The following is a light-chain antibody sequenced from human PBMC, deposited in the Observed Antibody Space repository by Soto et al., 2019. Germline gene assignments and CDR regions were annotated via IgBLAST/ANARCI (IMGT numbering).Light chain of an antibody. CDR1: SSVVGGYNY. CDR2: DVS. CDR3: RSYTSIGHFV. V-gene: IGLV2-14*01. Sequence: QSVLTQPASVSGSPGQSITISCTGTSSVVGGYNYVSWYQQHPGKAPKLMIYDVSNRPSGVSNRFSGSKSGNTASLTISGLQAEDEADYYCRSYTSIGHFVFGTGTKVTVL. J-gene: IGLJ1*01.